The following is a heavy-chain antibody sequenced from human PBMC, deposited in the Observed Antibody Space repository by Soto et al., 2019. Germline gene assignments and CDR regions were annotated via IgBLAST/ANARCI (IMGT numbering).Heavy chain of an antibody. V-gene: IGHV3-33*05. Sequence: QVQLVESGGGVVQPGSSLRVSCVGSGFTFRSYVIHWVRHAPGKGLEWVALTSYDGSDKYYDDSVRGRVNITRDNSRNTVDLQMDRLRLGGTAPYYCARWGTTGGLDVWGPGTLVSVSS. D-gene: IGHD3-16*01. CDR1: GFTFRSYV. J-gene: IGHJ1*01. CDR2: TSYDGSDK. CDR3: ARWGTTGGLDV.